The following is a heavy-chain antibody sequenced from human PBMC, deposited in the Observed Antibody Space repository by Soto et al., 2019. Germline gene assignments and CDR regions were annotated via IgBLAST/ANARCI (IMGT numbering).Heavy chain of an antibody. J-gene: IGHJ3*01. CDR1: GFTFSSSE. CDR3: AGRASR. CDR2: IHPSGQPI. V-gene: IGHV3-48*03. D-gene: IGHD1-26*01. Sequence: EVQLVESGGGLVQPGGSLRLSCAVSGFTFSSSEMYWVRQAPGKGLEWISYIHPSGQPIFYADSVKGRFTISRDNANNSLFQQMNSLRAEDTAVYYCAGRASRWGQGTMVTVSS.